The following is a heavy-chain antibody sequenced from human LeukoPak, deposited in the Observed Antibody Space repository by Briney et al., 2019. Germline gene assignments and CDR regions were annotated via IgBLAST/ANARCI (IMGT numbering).Heavy chain of an antibody. CDR3: ATLYRSGGSCYRAFDI. J-gene: IGHJ3*02. CDR1: GYTFTSYD. CDR2: FDPEDGET. V-gene: IGHV1-24*01. D-gene: IGHD2-15*01. Sequence: ASVKVSCKASGYTFTSYDINWVRQAPGKGLEWMGGFDPEDGETIYAQKFQGRVTMTEDTSTDTAYMELSSLSSEDTAVYYCATLYRSGGSCYRAFDIWGQGTMVTVSS.